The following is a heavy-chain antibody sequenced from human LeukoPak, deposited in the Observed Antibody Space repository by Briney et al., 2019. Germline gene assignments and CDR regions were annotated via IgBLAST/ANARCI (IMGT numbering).Heavy chain of an antibody. CDR2: INHSGST. CDR1: GGSFSDYY. CDR3: ASCSDNCYLRYFDL. J-gene: IGHJ2*01. Sequence: WESLSPTCAVYGGSFSDYYWSWIRQPPGRGLEWIGEINHSGSTNYNPSLKSRVTISVDTSKNQFSLKLSSVTAADTAVYYCASCSDNCYLRYFDLWGRGTLVTVSS. V-gene: IGHV4-34*01. D-gene: IGHD2-21*02.